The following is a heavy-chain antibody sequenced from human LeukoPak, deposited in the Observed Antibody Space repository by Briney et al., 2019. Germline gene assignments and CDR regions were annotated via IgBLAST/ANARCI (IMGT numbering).Heavy chain of an antibody. CDR2: ISPSGGST. CDR3: ARDPLYPSYFDY. CDR1: GYTFTSNY. J-gene: IGHJ4*02. V-gene: IGHV1-46*01. Sequence: ASVKVSCKAFGYTFTSNYMHWVRQAPGQGLEWMGVISPSGGSTSYAQKFQGRVTLTRDMSTSTDYLELSSLRSEGTAVYYCARDPLYPSYFDYWGQGTLVTVSS.